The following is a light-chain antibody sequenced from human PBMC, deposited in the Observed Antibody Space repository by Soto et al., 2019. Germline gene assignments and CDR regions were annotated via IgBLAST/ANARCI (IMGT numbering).Light chain of an antibody. Sequence: EIVLTQSPVTLSLSRGERATLSARASQSVSNYLTWYQQKPGQAPRLLIYDASKRATGIPARFSGSGSGTDFTLTISSLEPEDFAVYYCQQRSDWPLTFGGGTKVDIK. CDR1: QSVSNY. CDR2: DAS. V-gene: IGKV3-11*01. CDR3: QQRSDWPLT. J-gene: IGKJ4*01.